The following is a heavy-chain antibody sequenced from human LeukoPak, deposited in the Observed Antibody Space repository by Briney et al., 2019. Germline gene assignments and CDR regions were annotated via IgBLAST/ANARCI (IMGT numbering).Heavy chain of an antibody. J-gene: IGHJ4*02. CDR3: VRGGTPGYNSGRIDY. CDR2: IYSAGNT. V-gene: IGHV3-53*04. D-gene: IGHD6-19*01. CDR1: GFTVSSNY. Sequence: PGGSLRLSCVASGFTVSSNYMSWVRQAPGKGLEWVSVIYSAGNTYYADSVKGRFTISRHNSKNTLYLQMNSLRVEDTAVYYCVRGGTPGYNSGRIDYWGQGTLVTVSS.